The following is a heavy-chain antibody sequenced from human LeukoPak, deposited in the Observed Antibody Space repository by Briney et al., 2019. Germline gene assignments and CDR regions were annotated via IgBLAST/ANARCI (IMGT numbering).Heavy chain of an antibody. D-gene: IGHD3-10*01. V-gene: IGHV3-53*01. CDR3: ARSLRVRGVPDYMDV. Sequence: GGSLRLSCAASDFTVSSNYMSWVRQAPGKGLEWVSVIHKNAITSYADTAKGRFTISRDNSKNTLYLQMNNLRVDDTAVYYCARSLRVRGVPDYMDVWGKGTTVTVYS. CDR2: IHKNAIT. J-gene: IGHJ6*03. CDR1: DFTVSSNY.